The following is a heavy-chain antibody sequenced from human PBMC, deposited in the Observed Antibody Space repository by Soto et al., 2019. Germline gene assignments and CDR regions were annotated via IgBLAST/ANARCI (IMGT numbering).Heavy chain of an antibody. CDR2: IYYSGST. Sequence: QVQLQESGPGLVKPSETLSLTCTVSGGSISSYYWSWLRQPPGKGLEWIGYIYYSGSTNYNPSLKSRVTISVDTSKSQFSLKLSSVTAADTAVYYCARGLISGYYLYDAFDIWGQGTMVTVSS. CDR3: ARGLISGYYLYDAFDI. V-gene: IGHV4-59*01. D-gene: IGHD3-22*01. CDR1: GGSISSYY. J-gene: IGHJ3*02.